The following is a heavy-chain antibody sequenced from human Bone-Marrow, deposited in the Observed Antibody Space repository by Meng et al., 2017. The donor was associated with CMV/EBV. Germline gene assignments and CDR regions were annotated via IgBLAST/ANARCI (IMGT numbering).Heavy chain of an antibody. CDR1: AFTFSDDY. V-gene: IGHV3-74*01. Sequence: LSCAASAFTFSDDYMHWVRQARGKGLVWVSDINGDGSATRYADSVRGRFTISRDNAKNTLYLQMNSLRAEDTAVYYCARGGVPAANDYWGQGTLVTVSS. CDR2: INGDGSAT. J-gene: IGHJ4*02. D-gene: IGHD2-2*01. CDR3: ARGGVPAANDY.